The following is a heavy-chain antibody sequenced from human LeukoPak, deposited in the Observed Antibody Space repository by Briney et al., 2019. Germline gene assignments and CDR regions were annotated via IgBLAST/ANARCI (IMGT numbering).Heavy chain of an antibody. CDR3: ARDHGSSSFDY. CDR1: GFTFSSFW. CDR2: IDQDVSVR. J-gene: IGHJ4*02. D-gene: IGHD6-13*01. Sequence: QPGGSLRLSCVASGFTFSSFWMSWVRQAPVKVLEFVANIDQDVSVRNYVDSVKGRFIISRDNAKNSLYLQMDSLRAEDTAVYFWARDHGSSSFDYWGLGNPVTVSS. V-gene: IGHV3-7*01.